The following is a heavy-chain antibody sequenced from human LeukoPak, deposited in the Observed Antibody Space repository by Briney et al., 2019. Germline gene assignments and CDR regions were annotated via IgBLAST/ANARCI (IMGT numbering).Heavy chain of an antibody. Sequence: GGSLRLSSAASGFTFSSYGMHWVRQAPGKGLEWVAFIRYDGSNKYYADSVKGRFTISRDNSKNTLYLQMNSLRAEDTAVYYCAKDKTTVTTFYYFDYWGQGTLVTVSS. CDR1: GFTFSSYG. V-gene: IGHV3-30*02. CDR2: IRYDGSNK. D-gene: IGHD4-17*01. CDR3: AKDKTTVTTFYYFDY. J-gene: IGHJ4*02.